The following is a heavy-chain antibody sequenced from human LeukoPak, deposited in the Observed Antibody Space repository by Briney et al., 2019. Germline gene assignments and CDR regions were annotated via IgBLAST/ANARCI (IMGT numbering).Heavy chain of an antibody. J-gene: IGHJ3*02. CDR2: IYYSGST. Sequence: SETLSLTCTVSGGSISSSSYYWGWIRQPPGKGLEGIGSIYYSGSTYYNPSLKSRVTISVDTSKNQFSLKLSSVTAADTAVYYCARAASSSWADAFDIWGQGTMVTVSS. V-gene: IGHV4-39*07. D-gene: IGHD6-13*01. CDR3: ARAASSSWADAFDI. CDR1: GGSISSSSYY.